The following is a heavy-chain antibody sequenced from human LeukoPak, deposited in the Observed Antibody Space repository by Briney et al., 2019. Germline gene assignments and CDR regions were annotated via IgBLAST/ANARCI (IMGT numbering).Heavy chain of an antibody. V-gene: IGHV3-23*01. CDR1: GFTFSSYA. D-gene: IGHD4-17*01. CDR3: AKDKAVTPGWFHP. J-gene: IGHJ5*02. Sequence: GGSLRLSCAASGFTFSSYAMNWVSQVPGKGLEWVSAITGRGDSTYYADSVKGRFTISRDNSKNTLYLQMNSLRAEDTAVYYCAKDKAVTPGWFHPWGQGTLVTVSS. CDR2: ITGRGDST.